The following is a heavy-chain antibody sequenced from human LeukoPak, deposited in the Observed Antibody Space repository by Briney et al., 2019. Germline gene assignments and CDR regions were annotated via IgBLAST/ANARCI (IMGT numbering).Heavy chain of an antibody. V-gene: IGHV3-23*01. Sequence: HPGGSLRLSCAASGFSFSTYVMSWVRQAPGKGLEWVSAITGNGDVTYYAASVKGRFIISRDNSNEMLFLQMNSLRAEDTAVYYCAKRDDYGVYSYWYFDLWGRGTLVTVSS. D-gene: IGHD4-17*01. J-gene: IGHJ2*01. CDR1: GFSFSTYV. CDR3: AKRDDYGVYSYWYFDL. CDR2: ITGNGDVT.